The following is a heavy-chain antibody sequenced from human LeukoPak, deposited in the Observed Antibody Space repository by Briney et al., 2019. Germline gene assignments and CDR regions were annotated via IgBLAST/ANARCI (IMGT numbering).Heavy chain of an antibody. J-gene: IGHJ4*02. CDR2: IYSGGST. Sequence: GGSLRLSCAASGFTVSSNYMSWVRQVPGKGLEWVSVIYSGGSTYYADSVKGRFTSSRDNSKNTLYLQMNSLRAEDTAVYYCARDFYYDSSGYGYWGQGTLVTVSS. CDR3: ARDFYYDSSGYGY. CDR1: GFTVSSNY. V-gene: IGHV3-53*01. D-gene: IGHD3-22*01.